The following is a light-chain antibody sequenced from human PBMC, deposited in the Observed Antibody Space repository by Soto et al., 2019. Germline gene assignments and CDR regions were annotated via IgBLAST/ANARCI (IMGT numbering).Light chain of an antibody. V-gene: IGKV3-11*01. Sequence: EIVLTQSPATLSLSPGERATLSCRASESVSPFLAWYQQKPGQAPRLLIYEASSRATGIPVRFSGGGSGTVFTLTISRLEPEDFAVYYCQQRSNWPWTFGQGTKVDIK. CDR1: ESVSPF. CDR2: EAS. CDR3: QQRSNWPWT. J-gene: IGKJ1*01.